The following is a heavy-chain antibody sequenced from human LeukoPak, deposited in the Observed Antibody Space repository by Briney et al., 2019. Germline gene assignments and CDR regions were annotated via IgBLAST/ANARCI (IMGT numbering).Heavy chain of an antibody. V-gene: IGHV3-23*01. Sequence: PGGSLRLSCAASGFTFSSYAMSWVRQAPGKGLEWVSAISGSGGSTYYADSVKGRFTISGDNSKNSLYLQMNSLRTEDTALYYCAKEAAYYYDSSGPFDYWGQGTLVTVSS. CDR1: GFTFSSYA. CDR3: AKEAAYYYDSSGPFDY. CDR2: ISGSGGST. J-gene: IGHJ4*02. D-gene: IGHD3-22*01.